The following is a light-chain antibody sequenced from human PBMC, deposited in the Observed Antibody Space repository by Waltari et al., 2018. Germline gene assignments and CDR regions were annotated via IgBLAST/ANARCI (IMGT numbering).Light chain of an antibody. V-gene: IGKV1-5*03. Sequence: DIQMTQSPSALSASVGDRVTITCRASQSINSWLAWYQQKPGKAPKLLIYMASNLKTGVPSRFSGSGSGTESTLTISTLQPDDFATYYCQQYNSYSWTFGQGTKVEIK. CDR2: MAS. CDR1: QSINSW. J-gene: IGKJ1*01. CDR3: QQYNSYSWT.